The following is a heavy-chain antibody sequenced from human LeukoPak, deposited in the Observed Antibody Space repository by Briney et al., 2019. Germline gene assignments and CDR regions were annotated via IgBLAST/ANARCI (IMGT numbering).Heavy chain of an antibody. Sequence: TGGSLRLSCAASGFTFSSYAMSWVRQAPGKGLEWVSSISSSSSYIYYADSVKGRFTISRDNAKNSLYLQMNSLRAEDTAVYYCARGLCGGDCYDYWGQGTLVTVSS. J-gene: IGHJ4*02. CDR1: GFTFSSYA. CDR3: ARGLCGGDCYDY. CDR2: ISSSSSYI. D-gene: IGHD2-21*01. V-gene: IGHV3-21*01.